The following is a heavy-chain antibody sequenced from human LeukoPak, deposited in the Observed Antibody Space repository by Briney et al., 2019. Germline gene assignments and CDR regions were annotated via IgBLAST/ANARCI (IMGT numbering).Heavy chain of an antibody. J-gene: IGHJ4*02. CDR3: AKRSYGSGSYYNNPPYYFDY. CDR2: ISGSGGST. V-gene: IGHV3-23*01. CDR1: GFTFSSYA. Sequence: GGSLRLSCAASGFTFSSYAMSWVRQAPGKGLEWVSAISGSGGSTYYADSVKGRFTISRDNSKNTLYLQMNSLRAEDTAVYYCAKRSYGSGSYYNNPPYYFDYWGQGTLVTVPS. D-gene: IGHD3-10*01.